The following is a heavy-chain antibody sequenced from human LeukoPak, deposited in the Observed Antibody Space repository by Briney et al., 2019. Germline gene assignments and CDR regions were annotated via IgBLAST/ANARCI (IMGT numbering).Heavy chain of an antibody. CDR1: GGSISSYY. D-gene: IGHD3-22*01. J-gene: IGHJ4*02. V-gene: IGHV4-59*01. Sequence: PSETLSLTXTVSGGSISSYYWSWIRQPPGKGVEWIGYIYYSGSTNYNPSLKSRVTISVDTSKNQFSLKLSSVTAADTAVYYCARDLSVRPDYYDSSGYDYWGQGTLVTVSS. CDR3: ARDLSVRPDYYDSSGYDY. CDR2: IYYSGST.